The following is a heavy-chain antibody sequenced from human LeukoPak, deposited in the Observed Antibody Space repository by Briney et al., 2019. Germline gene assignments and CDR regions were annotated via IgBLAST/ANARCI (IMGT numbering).Heavy chain of an antibody. J-gene: IGHJ4*02. CDR2: IYYSGST. CDR3: ARELTYADY. D-gene: IGHD4/OR15-4a*01. V-gene: IGHV4-30-4*01. CDR1: GGSISSGDYY. Sequence: PSETLSLTCTVSGGSISSGDYYWSWIRQPPGKGLEWIGYIYYSGSTYDNPSLKSRVTMSVDTSKNQFSLKLSSATAADTAVYYCARELTYADYWGQGTLVTVSS.